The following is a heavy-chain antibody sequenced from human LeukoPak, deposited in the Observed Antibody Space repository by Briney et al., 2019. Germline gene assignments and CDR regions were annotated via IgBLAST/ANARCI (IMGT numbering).Heavy chain of an antibody. CDR1: GFTFGSYA. J-gene: IGHJ4*02. D-gene: IGHD2-15*01. Sequence: GGSLRLSCAASGFTFGSYAMYWVRQAPGKGLEWVSGIFGSGGSAHYADSVKGRFTISRDNSKNTVYLQMDSLRAEDTAIYYCAKTTTGYSSGRYPAWPIDYWGQGTLVAVSS. CDR3: AKTTTGYSSGRYPAWPIDY. V-gene: IGHV3-23*01. CDR2: IFGSGGSA.